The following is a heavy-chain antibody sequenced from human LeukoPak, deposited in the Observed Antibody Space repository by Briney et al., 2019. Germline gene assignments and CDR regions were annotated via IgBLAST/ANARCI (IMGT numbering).Heavy chain of an antibody. J-gene: IGHJ3*02. V-gene: IGHV3-30*18. CDR2: ISYDGRNK. CDR3: AKDLGDIVVVPAAIVSGAFDI. Sequence: PGGSLRLSCAASGFTFSSYGMHWVRQAPGKGLEWVAVISYDGRNKYYADSVKGRFTISRDNSKNTLYLQMNSLRAEDTAVYYCAKDLGDIVVVPAAIVSGAFDIWGQGTMVTVSS. CDR1: GFTFSSYG. D-gene: IGHD2-2*01.